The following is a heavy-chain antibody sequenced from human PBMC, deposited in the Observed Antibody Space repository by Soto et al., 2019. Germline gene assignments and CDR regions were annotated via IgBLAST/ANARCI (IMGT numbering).Heavy chain of an antibody. J-gene: IGHJ6*02. D-gene: IGHD3-10*01. Sequence: SETLSLTCTVSGGSISSSSYYWGWIRQPPGKGLEWIGSIYYSGSTYYNPSLKSRVTISVDTSKNQFSLKLSSVTAADTAVYYCARQNPSPAGGMDVWGQGTTVTVAS. CDR3: ARQNPSPAGGMDV. CDR2: IYYSGST. V-gene: IGHV4-39*01. CDR1: GGSISSSSYY.